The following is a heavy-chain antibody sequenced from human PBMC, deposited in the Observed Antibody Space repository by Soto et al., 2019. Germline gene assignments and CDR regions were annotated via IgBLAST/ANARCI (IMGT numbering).Heavy chain of an antibody. D-gene: IGHD5-18*01. V-gene: IGHV4-31*03. CDR3: ARGDTAMVTFDY. CDR2: IYYSGST. Sequence: PSETLSLTCTVSGGSISRGGYYWSWIRQHPGKGLEWIGYIYYSGSTYYNPSLKSRVTISVDTSKNQFSLKLSSVTAADTAVYYCARGDTAMVTFDYWGQGTLVTVSS. J-gene: IGHJ4*02. CDR1: GGSISRGGYY.